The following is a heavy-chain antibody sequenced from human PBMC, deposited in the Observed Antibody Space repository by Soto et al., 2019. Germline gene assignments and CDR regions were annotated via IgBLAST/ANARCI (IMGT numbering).Heavy chain of an antibody. CDR1: GFTFSSYA. J-gene: IGHJ3*02. CDR2: TSYDGSNN. CDR3: AGATVTTSDDAFDI. Sequence: QVQLVESGGGVVQPGRSLRLSCAASGFTFSSYAMHWVRQAPGKGLEWVAVTSYDGSNNYYADSVKGRLTICRDNAKNTLSLQMSSLRAEDTAVYYCAGATVTTSDDAFDIWAKGQWSPSLQ. D-gene: IGHD4-4*01. V-gene: IGHV3-30-3*01.